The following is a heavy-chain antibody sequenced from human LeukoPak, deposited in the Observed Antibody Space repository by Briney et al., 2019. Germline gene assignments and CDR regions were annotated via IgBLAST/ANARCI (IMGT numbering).Heavy chain of an antibody. CDR1: GGSISSYY. J-gene: IGHJ4*02. V-gene: IGHV4-59*08. CDR2: IYSSGST. CDR3: ARVGPGYSGYDYVDH. D-gene: IGHD5-12*01. Sequence: SETLSLTCTVSGGSISSYYWGWIRQPPGKGLEWIGYIYSSGSTTYNPPLKSRVTISIDTSKNQLSLNLTSVTAADTAVYYCARVGPGYSGYDYVDHWGQGTLATVSS.